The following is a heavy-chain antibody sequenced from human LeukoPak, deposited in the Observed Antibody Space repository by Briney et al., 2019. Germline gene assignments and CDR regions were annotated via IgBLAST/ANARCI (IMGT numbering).Heavy chain of an antibody. V-gene: IGHV3-33*06. Sequence: SGGSLRLSCAASGFTFSSYGMHWVRQAPGKGLEWVAVIWYDGSNKHYADSVKGRFTISRDNSKNTLYLQMNSLRAEDTAVYYCAKGQDSSGYLDYWGQGTLVTVSS. D-gene: IGHD3-22*01. CDR1: GFTFSSYG. CDR3: AKGQDSSGYLDY. J-gene: IGHJ4*02. CDR2: IWYDGSNK.